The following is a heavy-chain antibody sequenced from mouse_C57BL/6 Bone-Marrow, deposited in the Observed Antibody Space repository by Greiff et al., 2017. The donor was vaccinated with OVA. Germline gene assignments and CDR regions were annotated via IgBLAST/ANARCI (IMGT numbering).Heavy chain of an antibody. Sequence: IQLQQSGPELVKPGDSVKISCKASGYSFTGYFMNWVMQSHGKSLEWIGRINPYNGDTFYNQKFKGKATLTVDKSSSTAHMELRSLTSEDSAVYYCARGGITTVVWDYWGQGTTLTVSS. CDR1: GYSFTGYF. D-gene: IGHD1-1*01. CDR3: ARGGITTVVWDY. V-gene: IGHV1-20*01. J-gene: IGHJ2*01. CDR2: INPYNGDT.